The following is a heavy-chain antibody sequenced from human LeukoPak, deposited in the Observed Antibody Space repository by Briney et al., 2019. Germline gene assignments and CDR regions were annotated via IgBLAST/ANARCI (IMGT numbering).Heavy chain of an antibody. CDR3: ARDPHSVVVVAATYYYYGMDV. J-gene: IGHJ6*02. D-gene: IGHD2-15*01. V-gene: IGHV1-18*01. Sequence: ASVKVSCKASGYTFTSYGISWVRQAPGQGLEWMGWISAYNGNTNYAQKLQGRVTMTTDTSTSTAYMELRSLRSDDTAVYYCARDPHSVVVVAATYYYYGMDVWGQGTTVTVSS. CDR1: GYTFTSYG. CDR2: ISAYNGNT.